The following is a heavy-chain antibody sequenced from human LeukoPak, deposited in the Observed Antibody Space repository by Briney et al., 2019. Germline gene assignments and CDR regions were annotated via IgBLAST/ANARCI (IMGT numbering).Heavy chain of an antibody. CDR2: ISYDGSNE. Sequence: GGSLRLSCAASRFTFSSYGMHWVRQAPGKGLEWVALISYDGSNEYYADSVKGRFTISRDNSKNTLYLQMNSLRADDTAVYYRAKDVSRSGYDSVFDYWGQGTLVTVSS. CDR3: AKDVSRSGYDSVFDY. CDR1: RFTFSSYG. V-gene: IGHV3-30*18. D-gene: IGHD5-12*01. J-gene: IGHJ4*02.